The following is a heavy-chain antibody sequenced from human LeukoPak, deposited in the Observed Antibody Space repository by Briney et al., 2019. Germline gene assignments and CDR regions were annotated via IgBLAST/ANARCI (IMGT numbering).Heavy chain of an antibody. V-gene: IGHV1-8*01. Sequence: ASVKVSCKASGYTFTSYDINWVRQATGQGLEWMGWMNPNSGNTGYAQKFQGRVTMTRNTSISTAYMELSSLRSEDTAVYYCASPGFGDPGTFLGRFDYWGQGTLVTVSS. CDR3: ASPGFGDPGTFLGRFDY. J-gene: IGHJ4*02. D-gene: IGHD1-14*01. CDR2: MNPNSGNT. CDR1: GYTFTSYD.